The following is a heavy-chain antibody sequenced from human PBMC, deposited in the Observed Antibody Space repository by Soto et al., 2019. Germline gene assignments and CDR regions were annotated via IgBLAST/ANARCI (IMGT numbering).Heavy chain of an antibody. Sequence: GESLKISCKVSGYTSSSYWISWVRQKPGKGLEWMGRIDPSDSQTNYSPSFRGHVSISADKSIGTAYLQWSSLKASDTAIYYCASPEAYGSSWFAFDFWGRGTLVTVSS. CDR3: ASPEAYGSSWFAFDF. D-gene: IGHD6-13*01. J-gene: IGHJ4*02. V-gene: IGHV5-10-1*01. CDR1: GYTSSSYW. CDR2: IDPSDSQT.